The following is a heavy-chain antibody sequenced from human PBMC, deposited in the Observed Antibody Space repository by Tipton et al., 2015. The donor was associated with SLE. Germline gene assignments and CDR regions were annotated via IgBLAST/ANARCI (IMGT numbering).Heavy chain of an antibody. CDR2: IWFDGSNK. Sequence: RSLRLSCVVSGFTFSDYGMHWVRQTPGKGLEWVAVIWFDGSNKYYADSVKGRFTISRDNSKNTLFLQMNSLRGDDTAFYYCAKDTGRRGDGYNREDLYFDYWGQGTLVTVSS. V-gene: IGHV3-30*18. D-gene: IGHD5-24*01. J-gene: IGHJ4*02. CDR1: GFTFSDYG. CDR3: AKDTGRRGDGYNREDLYFDY.